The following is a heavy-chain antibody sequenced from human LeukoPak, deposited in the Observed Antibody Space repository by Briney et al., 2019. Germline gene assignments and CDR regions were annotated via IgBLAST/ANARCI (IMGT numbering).Heavy chain of an antibody. J-gene: IGHJ4*02. CDR3: IRDDGSRSIDH. CDR1: GFTFRNYW. Sequence: GGSLRLSCATSGFTFRNYWMSWVRQAPGKGLGYVANIKKDGSDKYYVDSAVKGRFTVSRDNAKNSLYLEMNSLRVEDTAVYYCIRDDGSRSIDHWGQGTQVTVSS. D-gene: IGHD1-26*01. V-gene: IGHV3-7*01. CDR2: IKKDGSDK.